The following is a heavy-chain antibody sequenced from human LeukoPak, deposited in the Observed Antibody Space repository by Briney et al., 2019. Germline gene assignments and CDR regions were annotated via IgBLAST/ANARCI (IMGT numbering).Heavy chain of an antibody. CDR2: ISVYNGNT. CDR3: ARDQRVRLSGSGSHSLDY. V-gene: IGHV1-18*01. CDR1: GYTFTSYS. J-gene: IGHJ4*02. Sequence: ASVKVSCKASGYTFTSYSFSWVRQAPGQGLEWMGWISVYNGNTNYAQKLQGRVTMTTDISTSTAYMELRSLRYDDTAVYYCARDQRVRLSGSGSHSLDYWGQGTLVTVSS. D-gene: IGHD3-10*01.